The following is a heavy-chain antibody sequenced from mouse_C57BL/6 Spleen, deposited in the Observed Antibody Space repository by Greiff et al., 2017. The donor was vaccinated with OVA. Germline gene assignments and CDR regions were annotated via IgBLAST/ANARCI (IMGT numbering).Heavy chain of an antibody. D-gene: IGHD1-1*01. CDR1: GYSITSGYY. CDR3: ARDAITTVVATSGN. CDR2: ISYDGSN. V-gene: IGHV3-6*01. Sequence: EVQLVESGPGLVKPSQSLSLTCSVTGYSITSGYYWNWIRQFPGNKLEWMGYISYDGSNNYNPSLKNRISITRDTSKNQFFLKLNSVTTEDTATYYCARDAITTVVATSGNWGQGTLVTVSA. J-gene: IGHJ3*01.